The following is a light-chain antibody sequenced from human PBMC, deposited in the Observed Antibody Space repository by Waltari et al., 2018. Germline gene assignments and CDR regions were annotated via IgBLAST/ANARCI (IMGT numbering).Light chain of an antibody. J-gene: IGLJ2*01. V-gene: IGLV3-19*01. CDR3: NSRDSSGNHYVV. CDR2: GKN. Sequence: SSELTQDPAVSVALGQTVRITCQGDSLRSYYASWYQQKPGQAPVLVLYGKNNRPSGIPDRFSGSSSGNTASLTITGAQAEDEADYYCNSRDSSGNHYVVFGGGTKLTVL. CDR1: SLRSYY.